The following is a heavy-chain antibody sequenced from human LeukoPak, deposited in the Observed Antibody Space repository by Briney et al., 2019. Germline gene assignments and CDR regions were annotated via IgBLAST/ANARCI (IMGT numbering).Heavy chain of an antibody. CDR3: ARELLLGNYYYGMDV. V-gene: IGHV3-23*01. CDR2: ISGSGGST. D-gene: IGHD1-26*01. J-gene: IGHJ6*02. CDR1: GFTFSSYA. Sequence: GGSLRLSCAASGFTFSSYAMSWVRQAPGKGLEWVSAISGSGGSTYYADSVKGRFTISRDNSKNTLYLQMNSLRAEDTAVYYCARELLLGNYYYGMDVWGQGTTVTVSS.